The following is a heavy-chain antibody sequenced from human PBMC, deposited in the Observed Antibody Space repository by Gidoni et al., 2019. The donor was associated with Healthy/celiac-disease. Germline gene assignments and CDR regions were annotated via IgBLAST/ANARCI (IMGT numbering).Heavy chain of an antibody. CDR1: GGTFSSYA. CDR2: IIPIFGTA. CDR3: ARDNHPHLYNGNRRGYFDY. J-gene: IGHJ4*02. Sequence: QVQLVQSGAEVKKPGSSVKVSCKDSGGTFSSYAISWVRQAPGQGLEWMGGIIPIFGTANYAQKFQGRVTITADESTSTAYMELSSLRSEDTAVYYCARDNHPHLYNGNRRGYFDYWGQGTLVTVSS. D-gene: IGHD1-20*01. V-gene: IGHV1-69*01.